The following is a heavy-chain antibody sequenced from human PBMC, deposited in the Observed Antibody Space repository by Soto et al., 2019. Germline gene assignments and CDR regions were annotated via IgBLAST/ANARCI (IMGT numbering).Heavy chain of an antibody. CDR1: GFTFSPFW. D-gene: IGHD3-22*01. V-gene: IGHV3-74*01. CDR3: ARDPGTGYYDSSGYYYD. J-gene: IGHJ4*02. CDR2: INSDGNST. Sequence: GGSLRLSCAASGFTFSPFWMHWVRQVPGKGPVWVSRINSDGNSTSYADSVKGRFTISRDNAKNTLYLQMNSLRAEDTAVYYCARDPGTGYYDSSGYYYDWGQGTLVTVSS.